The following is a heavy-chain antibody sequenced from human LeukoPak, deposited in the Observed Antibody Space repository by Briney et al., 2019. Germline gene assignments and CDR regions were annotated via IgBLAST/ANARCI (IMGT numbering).Heavy chain of an antibody. D-gene: IGHD2-2*01. CDR2: ISSSSSYI. CDR1: GFTFSSYS. V-gene: IGHV3-21*04. J-gene: IGHJ3*02. Sequence: GGSLRLSCAASGFTFSSYSMNWVRQAPGKGLEWVSFISSSSSYIYYADSVKGRFTISRDNAKNSLYLQMNSLRAEDTAVYYCANQYQLLFDAFDIWGQGTMVTVSS. CDR3: ANQYQLLFDAFDI.